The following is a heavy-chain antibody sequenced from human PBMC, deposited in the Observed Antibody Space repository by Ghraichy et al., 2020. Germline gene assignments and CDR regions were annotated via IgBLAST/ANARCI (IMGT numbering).Heavy chain of an antibody. J-gene: IGHJ4*02. CDR3: ARDRDTSYYFDS. CDR1: GGSISTYY. Sequence: SETLSLTCTVSGGSISTYYWNWIRQPAGEGLEWIGRIYTSGSTNYNQNLKSRVTMSVDTSKNQFSLKLTSVTAADTAVYYCARDRDTSYYFDSWGQGTLVTVSS. D-gene: IGHD3-16*02. V-gene: IGHV4-4*07. CDR2: IYTSGST.